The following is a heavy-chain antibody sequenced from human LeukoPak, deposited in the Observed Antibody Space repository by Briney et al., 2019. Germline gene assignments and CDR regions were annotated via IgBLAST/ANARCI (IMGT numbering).Heavy chain of an antibody. CDR2: INPNSGGT. J-gene: IGHJ5*02. D-gene: IGHD3-3*01. CDR3: ARGIVTYYDFWSGRYNWFDP. Sequence: ASVKVSCKASGYTFTGYYMHWVRQAPGQGLEWMGWINPNSGGTNYAQKFQGRVTMTRDTSISTAYMELSRLRSEDTAVYYCARGIVTYYDFWSGRYNWFDPWGQGTLVTVSS. CDR1: GYTFTGYY. V-gene: IGHV1-2*02.